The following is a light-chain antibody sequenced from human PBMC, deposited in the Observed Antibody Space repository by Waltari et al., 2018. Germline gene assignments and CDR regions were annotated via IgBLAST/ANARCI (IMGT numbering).Light chain of an antibody. CDR3: QQSYSTPYT. Sequence: IQVIQSPSTLSASVGDTVPISCRVSHRINIWLAWYQQKPGKAPKLLIKKASTLEDGVPSRFSGSGSGTEFTLTIKSLQPDDFGTYYCQQSYSTPYTFGQGTTLEVK. CDR2: KAS. J-gene: IGKJ2*01. CDR1: HRINIW. V-gene: IGKV1-5*01.